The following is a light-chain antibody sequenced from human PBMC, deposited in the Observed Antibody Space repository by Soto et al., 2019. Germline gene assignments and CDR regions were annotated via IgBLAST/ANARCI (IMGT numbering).Light chain of an antibody. J-gene: IGKJ5*01. CDR2: DAS. V-gene: IGKV3-11*01. CDR3: QQRSNWPT. Sequence: EFVLTQSPGTVSLSPGERATLSCRASQSVSSNLAWYQQKPGQAPRLLIYDASNRATGIPARFSGSGSGTDFTLTISSLEPEDFAVYYCQQRSNWPTFGQGTRLEIK. CDR1: QSVSSN.